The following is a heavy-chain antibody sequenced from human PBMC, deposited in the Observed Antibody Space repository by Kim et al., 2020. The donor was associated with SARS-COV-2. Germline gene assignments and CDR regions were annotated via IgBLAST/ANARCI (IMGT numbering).Heavy chain of an antibody. Sequence: GGSLRLSCAASGFTFSSYGMHWVRQAPGKGLEWVAVIWYDGSNKYYADSVKGRFTISRDNSKNTLYLQMNSLRAEDTAVYYCARDVDTAIEFDYWGQGTLVTVSS. V-gene: IGHV3-33*01. D-gene: IGHD5-18*01. CDR1: GFTFSSYG. J-gene: IGHJ4*02. CDR3: ARDVDTAIEFDY. CDR2: IWYDGSNK.